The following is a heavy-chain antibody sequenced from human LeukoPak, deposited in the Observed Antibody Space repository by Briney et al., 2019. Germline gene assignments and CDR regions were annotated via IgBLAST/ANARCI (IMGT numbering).Heavy chain of an antibody. V-gene: IGHV3-11*01. CDR3: ARERRGSYYAFES. D-gene: IGHD3-10*01. Sequence: PGGSLRLSCAASGFSISGHYMSWIRQSPGKGLEWISYVTSSGSSTKYADSVKGRFTISRDNAKNSVALQMNSLRAEDTAVYYCARERRGSYYAFESWGQGTLVTVSS. CDR2: VTSSGSST. CDR1: GFSISGHY. J-gene: IGHJ4*02.